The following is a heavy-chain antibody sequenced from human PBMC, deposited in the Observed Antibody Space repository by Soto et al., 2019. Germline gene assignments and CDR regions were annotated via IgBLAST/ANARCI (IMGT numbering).Heavy chain of an antibody. CDR3: ARGQLVIVATIPWFDP. D-gene: IGHD5-12*01. J-gene: IGHJ5*02. Sequence: PGGSLRLSCAASGFTFRSYGMHWVRQSPGKGLEWVAVISYDGSNKYYADSVKGRFTISRDNSKNTLYLQMNSLRAEDTAVYYCARGQLVIVATIPWFDPWGQGTLVTVSS. CDR2: ISYDGSNK. CDR1: GFTFRSYG. V-gene: IGHV3-30-3*01.